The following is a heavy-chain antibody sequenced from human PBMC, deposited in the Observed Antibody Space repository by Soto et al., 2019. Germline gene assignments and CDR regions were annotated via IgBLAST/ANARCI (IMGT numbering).Heavy chain of an antibody. D-gene: IGHD2-8*02. V-gene: IGHV3-23*01. CDR1: GFTFNAHA. CDR2: ISGDGKTT. CDR3: VKDWTGNKCPCLDV. J-gene: IGHJ6*02. Sequence: EVQVLESGGGLLQPGGSLRLSCVASGFTFNAHAMTWVRQGPGMGLEWTSTISGDGKTTHYADSVKGRFTVSRDNSKNTLSLQMNSLRAADTATYYCVKDWTGNKCPCLDVWGQGTTVTVSS.